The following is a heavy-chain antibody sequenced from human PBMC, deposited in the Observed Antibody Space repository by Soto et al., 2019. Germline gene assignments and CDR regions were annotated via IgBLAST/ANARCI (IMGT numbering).Heavy chain of an antibody. CDR1: GYTFTSYD. J-gene: IGHJ6*02. Sequence: ASVKVSCKASGYTFTSYDINWVRQATGQGLEWMGWMNPNSGNTGYAQKFQGRVTMTRNTSISTAYMELSSLRSEDTAVYYCARGRVTTRLDYYYYRMDVWGQGTTVTVSS. V-gene: IGHV1-8*01. D-gene: IGHD4-17*01. CDR2: MNPNSGNT. CDR3: ARGRVTTRLDYYYYRMDV.